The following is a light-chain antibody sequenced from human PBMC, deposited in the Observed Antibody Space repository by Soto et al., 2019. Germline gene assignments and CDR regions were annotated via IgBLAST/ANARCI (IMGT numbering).Light chain of an antibody. CDR1: QNISIY. J-gene: IGKJ3*01. Sequence: DIQMTQSPSTLSASVGDRVTITCRASQNISIYLNWYHQRPGRAPNLLIYSASNLQSGVPSRLSGTGSETKCSLTISGLQSEDFASYFCQQTFGTPFTFGPGTTIDL. CDR3: QQTFGTPFT. V-gene: IGKV1-39*01. CDR2: SAS.